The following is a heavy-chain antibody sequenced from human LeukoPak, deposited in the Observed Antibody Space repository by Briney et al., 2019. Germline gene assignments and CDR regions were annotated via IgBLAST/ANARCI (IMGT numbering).Heavy chain of an antibody. Sequence: SETLSLTCAVSGYSITSGYYWGWIRHPPRKGLDWIGCIYHSGSAYYNPSLKSRVTISVDRSQHQISLHLSSVTSADTTGHYCESLTYGDYVWFDPWGQGTLVTVSS. V-gene: IGHV4-38-2*01. CDR3: ESLTYGDYVWFDP. CDR1: GYSITSGYY. J-gene: IGHJ5*02. D-gene: IGHD4-17*01. CDR2: IYHSGSA.